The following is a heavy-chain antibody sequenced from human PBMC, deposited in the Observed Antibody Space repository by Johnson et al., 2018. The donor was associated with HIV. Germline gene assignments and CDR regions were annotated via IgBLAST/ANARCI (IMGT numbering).Heavy chain of an antibody. V-gene: IGHV3-13*01. CDR1: GFTFSSYD. CDR2: IGTAGDT. D-gene: IGHD6-6*01. J-gene: IGHJ3*02. Sequence: VQLVESGGGLVQPGGSLRLSCAASGFTFSSYDMHWVRQATGKGLEWVSAIGTAGDTYYPGSVKGRFTISRENAKNSLYLQMNSLRAEDTAVYYCAKVLAGIAARPLTFDAFDIWGQGTMVTVSS. CDR3: AKVLAGIAARPLTFDAFDI.